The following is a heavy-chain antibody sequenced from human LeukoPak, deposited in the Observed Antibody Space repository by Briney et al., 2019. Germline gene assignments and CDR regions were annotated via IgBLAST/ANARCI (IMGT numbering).Heavy chain of an antibody. CDR2: IYYSGST. V-gene: IGHV4-59*01. CDR1: AGSISSYY. Sequence: SETLSLTCTVSAGSISSYYWSWIRQPPGKGLEWIGYIYYSGSTNYNPSLKSRVTISVDTSKNQFSLKLSSVTAADTAVYYCARDSDSFYYGSGSVAFDIWGQGTMVTVSS. J-gene: IGHJ3*02. D-gene: IGHD3-10*01. CDR3: ARDSDSFYYGSGSVAFDI.